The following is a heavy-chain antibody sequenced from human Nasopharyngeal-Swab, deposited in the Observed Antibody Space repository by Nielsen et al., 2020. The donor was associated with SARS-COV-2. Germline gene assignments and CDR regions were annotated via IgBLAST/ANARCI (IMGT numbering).Heavy chain of an antibody. V-gene: IGHV1-3*01. J-gene: IGHJ4*02. Sequence: ASVQVSCKASGYPFTDYNIHWVRQAPGQGLEWMGWINVDKGNTKQSQKFQGRVTITRDTSASTAYMELSSLRSDDTAVYYCARLGASGVFDCWGQVTLVTVSS. CDR3: ARLGASGVFDC. CDR1: GYPFTDYN. D-gene: IGHD1-26*01. CDR2: INVDKGNT.